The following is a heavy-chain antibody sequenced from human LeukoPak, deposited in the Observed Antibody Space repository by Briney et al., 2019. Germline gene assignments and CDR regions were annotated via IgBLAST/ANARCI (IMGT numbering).Heavy chain of an antibody. CDR2: IYYTGST. D-gene: IGHD2-2*01. J-gene: IGHJ4*02. CDR3: ARVYQSAEYYFDY. CDR1: GGSIDSYY. Sequence: KPSETLSLTCTVSGGSIDSYYWSWIRQPPGKGLEWIGYIYYTGSTEYHPSLKSRVTISLDTSKNQFPLKLTSVTAADTAVYYCARVYQSAEYYFDYWGQGNLVSVSS. V-gene: IGHV4-59*01.